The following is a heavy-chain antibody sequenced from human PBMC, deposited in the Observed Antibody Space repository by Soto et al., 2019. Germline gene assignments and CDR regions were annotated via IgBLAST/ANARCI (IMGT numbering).Heavy chain of an antibody. CDR1: GASISTNHHN. J-gene: IGHJ5*02. Sequence: SETLSLTCTVSGASISTNHHNWAWVRQPPGKGLEWMGNIHSRGDTYFNPSLGSRLSMSVDTSKNQFSLKLTSVTAADTAVYYCARLPTGYPDWFDPWGQGTLVTVSS. V-gene: IGHV4-39*01. D-gene: IGHD3-9*01. CDR2: IHSRGDT. CDR3: ARLPTGYPDWFDP.